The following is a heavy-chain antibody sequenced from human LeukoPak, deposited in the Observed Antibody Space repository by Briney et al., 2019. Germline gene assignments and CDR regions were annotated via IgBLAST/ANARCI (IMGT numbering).Heavy chain of an antibody. CDR3: AREPGFDSSGYLNWFDP. CDR1: GGSISSYY. Sequence: SETLSPTCTVSGGSISSYYWSWIQQPPGKGLEWIACISYSGSTKYNPSLKSRVTISVDTSKNQLSLKLSSVTAADTAVYYCAREPGFDSSGYLNWFDPWGQGTLVTVSS. V-gene: IGHV4-59*01. J-gene: IGHJ5*02. CDR2: ISYSGST. D-gene: IGHD3-22*01.